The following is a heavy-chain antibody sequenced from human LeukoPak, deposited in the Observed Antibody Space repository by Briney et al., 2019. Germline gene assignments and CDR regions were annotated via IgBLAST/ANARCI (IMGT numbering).Heavy chain of an antibody. Sequence: PSETLSLTCTVSGGSISSNSYYWGRIRQPPGKGLEWIGSIYYSGSTYYNPSLKSRVTISVDTSKNQFSLKLSSVTAADTAVYYCARGRPLRRWLQFSSTYFDYWGQGTLVTVSS. V-gene: IGHV4-39*07. D-gene: IGHD5-24*01. CDR1: GGSISSNSYY. CDR2: IYYSGST. CDR3: ARGRPLRRWLQFSSTYFDY. J-gene: IGHJ4*02.